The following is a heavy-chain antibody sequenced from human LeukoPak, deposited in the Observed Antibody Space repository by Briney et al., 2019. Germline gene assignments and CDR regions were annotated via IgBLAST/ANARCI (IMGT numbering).Heavy chain of an antibody. D-gene: IGHD5-12*01. V-gene: IGHV1-18*01. Sequence: GASVKVSCKASGYTFTSYGISWARQAPGQGLEWMGWISAYNGNTNYAQKLQGRVTMTTDTSTSTAYMELRSLRSDDTAVYYCARQYVARSGYYRYFDYWGQGTLVTVSS. CDR3: ARQYVARSGYYRYFDY. CDR1: GYTFTSYG. J-gene: IGHJ4*02. CDR2: ISAYNGNT.